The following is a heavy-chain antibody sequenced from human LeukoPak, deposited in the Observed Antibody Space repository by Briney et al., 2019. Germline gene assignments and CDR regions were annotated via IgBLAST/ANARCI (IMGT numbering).Heavy chain of an antibody. V-gene: IGHV3-66*01. CDR2: IYSGGST. D-gene: IGHD4-23*01. CDR1: GFTVSSNY. CDR3: ARSNGVTTVAPSDY. Sequence: GGSLRLSCAASGFTVSSNYMSWVRQAPGKGLEWVSVIYSGGSTYYADSVKGRFTISRDNSKNTLYLQMNSLRAEDTAVYHCARSNGVTTVAPSDYWGQGTLVTVSS. J-gene: IGHJ4*02.